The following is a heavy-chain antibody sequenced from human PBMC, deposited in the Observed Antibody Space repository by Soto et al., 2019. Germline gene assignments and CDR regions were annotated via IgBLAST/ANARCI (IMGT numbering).Heavy chain of an antibody. V-gene: IGHV3-23*01. D-gene: IGHD1-26*01. CDR2: ISGSGGST. CDR1: GFTFSSYA. J-gene: IGHJ3*02. CDR3: AKWGHIVGANQDAFDI. Sequence: GGSLRLSCAASGFTFSSYAMRWVRQAPGKGLEWVSAISGSGGSTYYADSVKGRFTISRDNSKNTLYLQMNSLSAEDTAVYYCAKWGHIVGANQDAFDIWGQGTMVTVSS.